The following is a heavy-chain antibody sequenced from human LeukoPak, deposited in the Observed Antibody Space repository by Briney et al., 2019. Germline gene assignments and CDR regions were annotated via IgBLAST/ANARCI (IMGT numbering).Heavy chain of an antibody. D-gene: IGHD5-12*01. Sequence: GASVKVSCKASGYTFTSYDINWVRQATGQGLEWMGWMNPNSGNTGYAQKFQGRVTMTRNTSISTAYMELSSLRSEDTAVYYCARAGQYSGYGQDDYWGQGTLVTVSP. CDR3: ARAGQYSGYGQDDY. CDR2: MNPNSGNT. CDR1: GYTFTSYD. J-gene: IGHJ4*02. V-gene: IGHV1-8*01.